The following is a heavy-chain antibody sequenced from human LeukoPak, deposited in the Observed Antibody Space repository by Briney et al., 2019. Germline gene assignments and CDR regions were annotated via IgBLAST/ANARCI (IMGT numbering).Heavy chain of an antibody. V-gene: IGHV4-39*01. J-gene: IGHJ1*01. CDR2: IYYSGRT. Sequence: SETLSLTCSVSGDSVSRTDSYWDWIRQPPGKGLQWIGTIYYSGRTYYSPSLKSRVTMSVDTSNNQFSLNLRSVTAADTAVYYCARRRYYVGSGYLVWGQGTLLSVSS. D-gene: IGHD3-22*01. CDR1: GDSVSRTDSY. CDR3: ARRRYYVGSGYLV.